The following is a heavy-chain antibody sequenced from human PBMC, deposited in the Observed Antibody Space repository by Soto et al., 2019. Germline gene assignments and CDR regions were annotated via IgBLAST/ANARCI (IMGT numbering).Heavy chain of an antibody. D-gene: IGHD2-15*01. CDR1: GFTFSSYA. CDR2: ISDDGSNK. Sequence: QVQLVESGGGVVQPGRSLRLSCAASGFTFSSYAMHWVRQAPGKGLEGVAVISDDGSNKYYADSVKGRFTISRDNSKNTLYLQMNSLRAEDTAVYYCARDQGYCSGGSCYGGWFDPWGQGTLVTVSS. CDR3: ARDQGYCSGGSCYGGWFDP. J-gene: IGHJ5*02. V-gene: IGHV3-30-3*01.